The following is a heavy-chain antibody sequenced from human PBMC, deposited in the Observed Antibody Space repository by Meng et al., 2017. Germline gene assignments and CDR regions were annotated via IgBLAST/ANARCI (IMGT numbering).Heavy chain of an antibody. CDR3: ARGNRYSGSYYYYGMDV. CDR1: GGSFSGYY. V-gene: IGHV4-34*01. Sequence: GSLRLSCAVYGGSFSGYYWSWIRQPPGKGLEWIGKINHSGSTNYNPSLKSRVTISVDTSKNQFSLKLSSVTAADTAVYYCARGNRYSGSYYYYGMDVWGQGTTVTVSS. CDR2: INHSGST. J-gene: IGHJ6*02. D-gene: IGHD1-26*01.